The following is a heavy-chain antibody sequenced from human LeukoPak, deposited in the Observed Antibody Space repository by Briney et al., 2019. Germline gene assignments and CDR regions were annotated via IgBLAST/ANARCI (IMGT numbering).Heavy chain of an antibody. CDR3: AKDGYCSGGSCYSDVGYYYGMDV. CDR2: ISGSGGST. V-gene: IGHV3-23*01. D-gene: IGHD2-15*01. Sequence: PPGGSLRLSCAASGLTFSSYAMSWVRQAPGKGLEWVSAISGSGGSTYYADSVKGRFTISRDNSKNTLYLQMNSLRAEDTAVYYCAKDGYCSGGSCYSDVGYYYGMDVWGQGTTVTVSS. CDR1: GLTFSSYA. J-gene: IGHJ6*02.